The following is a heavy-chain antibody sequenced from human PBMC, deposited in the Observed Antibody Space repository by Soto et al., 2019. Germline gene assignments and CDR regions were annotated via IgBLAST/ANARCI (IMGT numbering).Heavy chain of an antibody. CDR3: ARTTFDWFDP. D-gene: IGHD3-16*01. CDR2: IYYSGSS. CDR1: GASISSGGYY. V-gene: IGHV4-30-4*01. J-gene: IGHJ5*02. Sequence: PSETLSLTCTVSGASISSGGYYWKWIRQHPGKGLEWIGYIYYSGSSYYNPSLKSRVTISVDTSKNQFSLKLSSVTAADTAVYYCARTTFDWFDPWGQGTLVTVSS.